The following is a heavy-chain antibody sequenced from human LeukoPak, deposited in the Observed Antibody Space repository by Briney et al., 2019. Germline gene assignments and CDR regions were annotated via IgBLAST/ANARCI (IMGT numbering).Heavy chain of an antibody. CDR3: AGHPPRWLQLPLL. Sequence: GGSLRLSCAASGFTFSSYALSWVRQAPGKGLEWVANIKQDGSEKYYVDSVKGRFTISRDNAKNSLYLQMNSLRAEDTAVYYCAGHPPRWLQLPLLWGQGTLVTVSS. D-gene: IGHD5-24*01. V-gene: IGHV3-7*01. CDR2: IKQDGSEK. J-gene: IGHJ4*02. CDR1: GFTFSSYA.